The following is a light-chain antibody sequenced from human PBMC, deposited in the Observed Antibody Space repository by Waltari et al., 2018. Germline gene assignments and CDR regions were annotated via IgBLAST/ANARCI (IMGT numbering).Light chain of an antibody. V-gene: IGKV3-11*01. CDR1: QSVSSY. Sequence: EIVLTPSPATLSLSPGEGATLSCRASQSVSSYLAWYQQKPGQAPRLLIFDASNRATGIPARFSGSGSGTDFTLIISSLEPEDFAVYYCQQRSSWPGTFGGGTKVEIK. CDR3: QQRSSWPGT. CDR2: DAS. J-gene: IGKJ4*01.